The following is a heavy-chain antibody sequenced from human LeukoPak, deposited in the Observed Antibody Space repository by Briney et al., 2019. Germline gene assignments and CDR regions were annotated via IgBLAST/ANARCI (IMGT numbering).Heavy chain of an antibody. V-gene: IGHV4-39*01. D-gene: IGHD5-18*01. CDR1: GGSISSGSYY. CDR3: ARRDTAMVIDY. J-gene: IGHJ4*02. CDR2: LYYSGST. Sequence: SETLSLTCSVSGGSISSGSYYWDWIRQPPGKGLEWIGSLYYSGSTYYNPSLKSRVTISVDTSKNQFSLKLSSVTAADTAVYYCARRDTAMVIDYWGQGTLVTVSS.